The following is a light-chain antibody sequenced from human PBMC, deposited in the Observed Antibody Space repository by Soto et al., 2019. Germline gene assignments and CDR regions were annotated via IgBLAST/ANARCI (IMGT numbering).Light chain of an antibody. Sequence: ALTQPASVSGSPGQSITISCTGTSSDVGTYNYVSWYQHHPGKAPKLIIYEVSNRPSGVSNRFSGSKSGSTASLTISGLHAADEADYHCTSYTRDTALVFGTGTKVTAL. CDR1: SSDVGTYNY. V-gene: IGLV2-14*01. CDR3: TSYTRDTALV. J-gene: IGLJ1*01. CDR2: EVS.